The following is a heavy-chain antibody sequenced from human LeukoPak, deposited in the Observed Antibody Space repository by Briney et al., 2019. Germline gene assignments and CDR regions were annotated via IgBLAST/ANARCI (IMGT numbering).Heavy chain of an antibody. Sequence: ASVKVSCKASGYTFTSYHMHWVRQAPGRGLEWMGIINPSGGSTSYAQKFQGRVTMTRDTSTSTVYMDLSSLRSEDTAVYYCASDSGTHSPDYWGQGTLVTVSS. CDR2: INPSGGST. CDR3: ASDSGTHSPDY. J-gene: IGHJ4*02. CDR1: GYTFTSYH. D-gene: IGHD1-26*01. V-gene: IGHV1-46*03.